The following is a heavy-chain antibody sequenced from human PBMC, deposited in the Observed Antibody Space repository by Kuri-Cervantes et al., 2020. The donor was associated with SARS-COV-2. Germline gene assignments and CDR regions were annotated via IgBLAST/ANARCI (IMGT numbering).Heavy chain of an antibody. CDR3: VRETYHPILETAHDYYYMDV. D-gene: IGHD1-1*01. CDR1: GGSISSYY. CDR2: INHSGST. Sequence: SETLSLTCTVSGGSISSYYWSWIRQPPGKGLGWIGEINHSGSTNYNPSLKSRVTISVDTSKNQFSLKLTSLTAADTALYYCVRETYHPILETAHDYYYMDVWGKGTTVTVSS. V-gene: IGHV4-34*01. J-gene: IGHJ6*03.